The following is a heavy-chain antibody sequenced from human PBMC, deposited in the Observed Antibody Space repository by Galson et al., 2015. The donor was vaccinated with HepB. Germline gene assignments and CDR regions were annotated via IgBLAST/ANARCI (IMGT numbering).Heavy chain of an antibody. CDR3: TNLRNYPHFDY. CDR2: IYSGGST. V-gene: IGHV3-53*01. CDR1: GFTVSSNY. Sequence: SLRLSCAASGFTVSSNYMSWVRQAPGKGLEWVSVIYSGGSTYYADSVEGRFTMSRDNSKNTLYLQMNSLRAEDTAVYYCTNLRNYPHFDYWGQGTRVTVSS. J-gene: IGHJ4*02. D-gene: IGHD1-7*01.